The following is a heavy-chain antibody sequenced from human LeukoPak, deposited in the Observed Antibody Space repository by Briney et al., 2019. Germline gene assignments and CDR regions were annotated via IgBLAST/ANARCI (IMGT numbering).Heavy chain of an antibody. J-gene: IGHJ6*03. V-gene: IGHV4-34*01. D-gene: IGHD4-11*01. CDR2: INHSGST. CDR1: GGSFSGYY. CDR3: ARGASYYSNYLLYYYYYMDV. Sequence: SETLSLTCAVYGGSFSGYYWSWIRQPPGKGLEWIGEINHSGSTNYNPSLKSRVTISVDTSKNQFSLKLSSVTAADTAVYYCARGASYYSNYLLYYYYYMDVWGKGTTVTVSS.